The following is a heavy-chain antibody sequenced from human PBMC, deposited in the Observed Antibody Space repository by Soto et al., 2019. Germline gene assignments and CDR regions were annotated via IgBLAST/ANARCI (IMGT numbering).Heavy chain of an antibody. CDR2: IYPGDSDT. J-gene: IGHJ6*03. CDR3: ARRNYXFWSGPHYYYYYMDV. Sequence: GEALKISCKGSGYSFTSYWIGWVRQMPGKGLEWMGIIYPGDSDTRYSPSFQGQVTISADKSISTAYLQWSSLKASDTAMYYCARRNYXFWSGPHYYYYYMDVWGKGTTVTVSS. D-gene: IGHD3-3*01. CDR1: GYSFTSYW. V-gene: IGHV5-51*01.